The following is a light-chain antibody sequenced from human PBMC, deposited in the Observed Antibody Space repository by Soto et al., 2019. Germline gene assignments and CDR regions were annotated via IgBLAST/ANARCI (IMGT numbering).Light chain of an antibody. J-gene: IGLJ2*01. CDR1: SSNIGSNT. Sequence: QSVLTQPPSASGTPGQRVTISYSGRSSNIGSNTVNWYQQLPGTAPKLVIYSNNQRPSGVPDRFSGSKSGTSASLAISGLQSEDEADYYCVAWDDSLNGYVVFGGGTKVTVL. CDR3: VAWDDSLNGYVV. V-gene: IGLV1-44*01. CDR2: SNN.